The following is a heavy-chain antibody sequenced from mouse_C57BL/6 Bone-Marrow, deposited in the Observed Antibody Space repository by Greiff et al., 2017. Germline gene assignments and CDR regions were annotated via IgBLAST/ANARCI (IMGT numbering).Heavy chain of an antibody. J-gene: IGHJ4*01. CDR3: TRDYSNNEREIDY. Sequence: EVMLVESGEGLVKPGGSLQLSCAASGFTFCSYAMSWVRQTPEKRLEWVAYISSGGDYIYYADTVTGRFPISRDNARNPLLLQMSSLKSYDTAMYYCTRDYSNNEREIDYWGQGTSVTVSS. CDR1: GFTFCSYA. V-gene: IGHV5-9-1*02. CDR2: ISSGGDYI. D-gene: IGHD2-5*01.